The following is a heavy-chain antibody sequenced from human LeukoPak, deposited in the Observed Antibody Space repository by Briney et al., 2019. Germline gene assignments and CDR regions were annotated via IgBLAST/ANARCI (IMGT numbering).Heavy chain of an antibody. J-gene: IGHJ6*03. Sequence: GGSLRLSCAASGFTFSNYGMHWVRQAPGKGLEWVAVISYDGSNKYYADSVKGRFTISRDNSKNTLYLQMNSLRGEDAAVYYCAKAGIGGDYYMDVWDKGTTVTVSS. D-gene: IGHD3-16*01. CDR2: ISYDGSNK. V-gene: IGHV3-30*18. CDR3: AKAGIGGDYYMDV. CDR1: GFTFSNYG.